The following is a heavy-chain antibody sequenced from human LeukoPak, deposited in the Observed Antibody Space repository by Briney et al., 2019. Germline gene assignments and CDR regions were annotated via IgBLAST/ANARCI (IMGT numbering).Heavy chain of an antibody. CDR1: GFPVSSNY. CDR3: AIPGDY. Sequence: GGSLRLSCAASGFPVSSNYMSWVRQAPGKGLEWVSYISSSSSTIYYADSVKGRFTISRDNAKNSLYLQMNSLRDEDTAVYYCAIPGDYWGQGTLVTVSS. V-gene: IGHV3-48*02. CDR2: ISSSSSTI. J-gene: IGHJ4*02.